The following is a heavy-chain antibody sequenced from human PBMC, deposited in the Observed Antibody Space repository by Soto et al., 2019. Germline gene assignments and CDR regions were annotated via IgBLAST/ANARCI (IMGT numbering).Heavy chain of an antibody. Sequence: QVQLVQSGAEVKKPGASVKVSCKASGYTFTSYYMHWVQQAPGQGLEWMGIINPSGGSTSYAQKFQGRVTMTRDTSTSTVYMELSSLRSEDTAVYYCARDGQSTYYDFWSGYTNWFDPWGQGTLVTVSS. D-gene: IGHD3-3*01. CDR3: ARDGQSTYYDFWSGYTNWFDP. CDR2: INPSGGST. CDR1: GYTFTSYY. J-gene: IGHJ5*02. V-gene: IGHV1-46*01.